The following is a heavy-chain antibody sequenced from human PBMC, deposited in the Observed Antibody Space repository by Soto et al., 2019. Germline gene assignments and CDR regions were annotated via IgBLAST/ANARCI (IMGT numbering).Heavy chain of an antibody. D-gene: IGHD6-6*01. Sequence: GGSLRLSCSASGFSFSDYATHWVRQAPGKGLEYVSGVSSNGGSTYYADSVKGRFTISRDNSKSTLYLQMSSLRPEDTAVYYCVKGGTYSSSSNFDYWGRGTLVTVAS. CDR1: GFSFSDYA. J-gene: IGHJ4*02. CDR3: VKGGTYSSSSNFDY. CDR2: VSSNGGST. V-gene: IGHV3-64D*08.